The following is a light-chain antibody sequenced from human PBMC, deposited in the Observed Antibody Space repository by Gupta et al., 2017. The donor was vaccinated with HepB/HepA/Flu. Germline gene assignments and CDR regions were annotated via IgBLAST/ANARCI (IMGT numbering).Light chain of an antibody. J-gene: IGKJ1*01. CDR3: QQRDNTPST. Sequence: DIQMTQSPSSLSASVGDRVTITCRASQTINTYLNWYQQRPGKAPKVLIYAASHLLTGVPSRFNGRGSGTEFTLTISKLQPDDFAIYYCQQRDNTPSTFGQGTKVEMK. CDR1: QTINTY. CDR2: AAS. V-gene: IGKV1-39*01.